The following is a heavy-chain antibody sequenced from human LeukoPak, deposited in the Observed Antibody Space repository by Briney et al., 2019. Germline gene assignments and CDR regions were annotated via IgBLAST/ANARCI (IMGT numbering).Heavy chain of an antibody. Sequence: GGSLRLSCAASGFTFSSYGMSWVRQAPGKGLEWVGFIRSKAYGGTTEYAASVKGRFTISRDDSKSIAYLQMNSLKTEDTAVYYCTRDRLVGYCSSTSCPGYYMDVWGKGTTVTISS. D-gene: IGHD2-2*01. CDR1: GFTFSSYG. CDR2: IRSKAYGGTT. V-gene: IGHV3-49*04. CDR3: TRDRLVGYCSSTSCPGYYMDV. J-gene: IGHJ6*03.